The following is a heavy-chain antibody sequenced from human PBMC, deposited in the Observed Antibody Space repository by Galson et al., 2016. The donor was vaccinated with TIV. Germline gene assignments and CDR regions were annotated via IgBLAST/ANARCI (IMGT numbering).Heavy chain of an antibody. V-gene: IGHV5-51*01. CDR1: GYSFTSYW. CDR2: IYPGDSDT. J-gene: IGHJ4*02. D-gene: IGHD3-22*01. Sequence: QSGAEVKKPGESLKISCKGSGYSFTSYWIGWVRQMPGKGLEWMGIIYPGDSDTRYSPSFQGQVTITADKSTRTAYLQWSSLKASDTAVYYCARRDSTGISNFDFWGQGPLVAVSS. CDR3: ARRDSTGISNFDF.